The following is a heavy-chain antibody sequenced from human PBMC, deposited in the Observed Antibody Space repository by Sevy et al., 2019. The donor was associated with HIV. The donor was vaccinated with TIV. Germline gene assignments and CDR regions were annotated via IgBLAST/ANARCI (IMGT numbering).Heavy chain of an antibody. V-gene: IGHV3-74*01. D-gene: IGHD6-13*01. Sequence: GVSLRLSCAASGFTFSSYWMHWVRQAPGKGLVWVSRVNSDGSCTSYADSVKGRFTISRENAKNMPYLQMNSLRAEDTAVYYCARGAAAGTFDCWGQGTLVTVSS. CDR1: GFTFSSYW. CDR3: ARGAAAGTFDC. J-gene: IGHJ4*02. CDR2: VNSDGSCT.